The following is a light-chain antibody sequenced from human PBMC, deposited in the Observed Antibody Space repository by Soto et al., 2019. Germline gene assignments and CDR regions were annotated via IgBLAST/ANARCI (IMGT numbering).Light chain of an antibody. V-gene: IGKV3-11*01. CDR3: QQRTNWPLT. J-gene: IGKJ4*01. Sequence: EIVLTQSPATLSLSPGERATLSCRASQSVSSHLAWYQQKPGQAPRLLIYDASSRATGIPATFSGSGSGTDFTLTISSLEPEDFAVYYCQQRTNWPLTFGGGTKVEMK. CDR2: DAS. CDR1: QSVSSH.